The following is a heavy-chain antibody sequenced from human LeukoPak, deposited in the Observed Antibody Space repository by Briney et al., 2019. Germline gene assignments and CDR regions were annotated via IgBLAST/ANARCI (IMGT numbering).Heavy chain of an antibody. J-gene: IGHJ6*03. D-gene: IGHD4-17*01. CDR2: ISAYNGNT. V-gene: IGHV1-18*01. CDR1: GYTFTSYG. CDR3: ARIGARRDYGDYYYYYMDV. Sequence: GASVKVSCKASGYTFTSYGISWVRQAPGQGLEWMGWISAYNGNTNYAQKLQGRVTMTTDTSTSTAYMELRSLRSDDTAVYYCARIGARRDYGDYYYYYMDVWGKGTTVTVSS.